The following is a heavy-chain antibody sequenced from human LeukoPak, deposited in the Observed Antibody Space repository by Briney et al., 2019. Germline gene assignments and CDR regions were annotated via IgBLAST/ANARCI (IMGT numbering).Heavy chain of an antibody. J-gene: IGHJ4*02. Sequence: GESLKISCQGSGYSFTNYWIGWVRQMPGKDLEWMGIFSPGDSDSRYSPSFRGQVTISADKSISTVYLQWSSLKASDTAMYYCARLASAWNFDYWGQGTLVIVSS. CDR3: ARLASAWNFDY. D-gene: IGHD6-19*01. V-gene: IGHV5-51*01. CDR1: GYSFTNYW. CDR2: FSPGDSDS.